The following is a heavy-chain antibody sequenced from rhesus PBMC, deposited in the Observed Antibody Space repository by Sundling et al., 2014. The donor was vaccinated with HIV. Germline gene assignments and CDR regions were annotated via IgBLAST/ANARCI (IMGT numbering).Heavy chain of an antibody. D-gene: IGHD5-42*01. J-gene: IGHJ4*01. CDR2: ISESGDII. V-gene: IGHV3-100*01. CDR3: AKDRDIVGTALNY. Sequence: EVQLVESGGGLVKPGGSLRLSCVVSGFTFSSYVMHWVRQAPGKGLEWVSVISESGDIIYYADSVKGRLTISRDNAKNSLFLQMNSLRAEDTAVYYCAKDRDIVGTALNYWGQGVLVTVSS. CDR1: GFTFSSYV.